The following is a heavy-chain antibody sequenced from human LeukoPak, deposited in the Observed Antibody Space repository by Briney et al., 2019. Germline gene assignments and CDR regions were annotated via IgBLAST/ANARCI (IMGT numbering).Heavy chain of an antibody. J-gene: IGHJ4*02. V-gene: IGHV1-2*06. D-gene: IGHD3-22*01. CDR2: INPNSGGT. Sequence: ASVKVSCKASGYTFTGYYMHWVRQAPGQGLEWMGRINPNSGGTNYAQKFQGRVTMTRDTSISTAYMELSRLRSDDTAVYYCARDPYYYDSRGYYDHFDYWGQGTLVTVSS. CDR3: ARDPYYYDSRGYYDHFDY. CDR1: GYTFTGYY.